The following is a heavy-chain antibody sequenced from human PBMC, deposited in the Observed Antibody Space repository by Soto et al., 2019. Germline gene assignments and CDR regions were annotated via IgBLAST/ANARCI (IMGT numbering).Heavy chain of an antibody. CDR1: GFTFSSYA. CDR3: ARDVRSSYYYYYMDV. CDR2: ISYDGSNK. J-gene: IGHJ6*03. D-gene: IGHD6-6*01. V-gene: IGHV3-30-3*01. Sequence: HPGGSLRLSCAASGFTFSSYAMHWVRQASGKGLEWVAVISYDGSNKYYADSVKGRFTISRDNAKNSLYLQMNSLRAEDTAVYYCARDVRSSYYYYYMDVWGKGTTVTVSS.